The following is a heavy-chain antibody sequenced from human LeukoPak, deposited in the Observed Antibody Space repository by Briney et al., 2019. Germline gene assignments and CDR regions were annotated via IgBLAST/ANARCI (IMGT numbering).Heavy chain of an antibody. CDR2: ISYVARET. CDR1: GFTFSSFA. Sequence: PGGSLRLSCAASGFTFSSFAMHWVRQAPGKGLEWVAFISYVARETYYADSVKGRFTISRDNAKDSLYLQMNSLRAEDTAVYYCARESSSGSFDYWGQGTLLAVSS. J-gene: IGHJ4*02. V-gene: IGHV3-30*04. D-gene: IGHD6-19*01. CDR3: ARESSSGSFDY.